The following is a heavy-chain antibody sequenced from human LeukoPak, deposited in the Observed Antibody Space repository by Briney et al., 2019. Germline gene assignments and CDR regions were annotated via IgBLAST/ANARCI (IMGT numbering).Heavy chain of an antibody. CDR1: GFTLSTKR. CDR3: PRLRWTTVTPNANYFDY. V-gene: IGHV3-7*02. Sequence: RRSLSLSCAASGFTLSTKRMSWVRHAPPQGLEWVANIKQEGSEKYSVDSVKGRFTISRDNAKNSLYLQMNSLRAEDTAVYYCPRLRWTTVTPNANYFDYWGEGTLLSVSS. D-gene: IGHD4-17*01. J-gene: IGHJ4*02. CDR2: IKQEGSEK.